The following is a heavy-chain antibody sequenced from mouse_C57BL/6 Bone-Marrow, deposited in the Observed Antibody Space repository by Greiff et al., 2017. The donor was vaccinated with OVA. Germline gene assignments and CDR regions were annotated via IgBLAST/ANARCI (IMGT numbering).Heavy chain of an antibody. CDR3: ARSPGGAY. V-gene: IGHV1-76*01. CDR1: GYTFTDYY. CDR2: IYPGSGNT. J-gene: IGHJ3*01. Sequence: QVQLQQSGAELVRPGASVKLSCKASGYTFTDYYINWVKQRPGQGLEWIARIYPGSGNTYYNEKFKGKATLTAEKSSSTAYMQLSSLTSEDSAVYFCARSPGGAYWGQGTLVTVSA.